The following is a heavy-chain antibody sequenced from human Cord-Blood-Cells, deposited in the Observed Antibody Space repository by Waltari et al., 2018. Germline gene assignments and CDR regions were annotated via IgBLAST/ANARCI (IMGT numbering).Heavy chain of an antibody. CDR1: GGSIRSSSCY. CDR2: IYYSGST. J-gene: IGHJ4*02. D-gene: IGHD2-15*01. CDR3: ARHGRYFSGGSCYSLLDY. Sequence: QLQQQASGPALAKPSETRSLTCTVSGGSIRSSSCYWGWIRPHPGLGLGWMLCIYYSGSTYYNPSLKSRVTITVETSKNQFSLKLSSVTAADTAVDYCARHGRYFSGGSCYSLLDYWGQGTLVTVSS. V-gene: IGHV4-39*01.